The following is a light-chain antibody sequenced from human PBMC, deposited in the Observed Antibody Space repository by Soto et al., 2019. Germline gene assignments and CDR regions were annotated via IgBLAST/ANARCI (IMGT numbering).Light chain of an antibody. CDR1: SSDVGGYNY. V-gene: IGLV2-8*01. J-gene: IGLJ3*02. CDR3: SSYARSSKPERV. Sequence: QSALTQPPSASGSPGQSVTISCTGTSSDVGGYNYVSWYQQHPGKAPKLMIYEVSKQPSGVPDRFSGSKSGNTAALTVSGLQAQDGAYYYCSSYARSSKPERVFGGGAKLTVL. CDR2: EVS.